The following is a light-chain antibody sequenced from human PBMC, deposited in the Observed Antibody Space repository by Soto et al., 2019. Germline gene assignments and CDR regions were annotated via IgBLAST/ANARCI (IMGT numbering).Light chain of an antibody. CDR3: QQLNSYPIT. V-gene: IGKV1-9*01. Sequence: IQLTQSPSFLSASLLDRFTITCRASQGISSYLAWYQQKPGKAPKLLIYAASTLQSGVPSRFSGSGSGTEFTLTISSLQPEDFATYYCQQLNSYPITFGQGTRLEIK. CDR1: QGISSY. J-gene: IGKJ5*01. CDR2: AAS.